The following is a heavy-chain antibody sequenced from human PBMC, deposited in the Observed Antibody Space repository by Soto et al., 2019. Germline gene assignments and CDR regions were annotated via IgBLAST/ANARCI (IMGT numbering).Heavy chain of an antibody. V-gene: IGHV1-18*01. Sequence: GASVKVSCKASGYTFTSYAMRWVRQAPGQGLEWMGWISAYNGNTNYAQKLQGRVTMTTDTSTSTAYMELRSLRSDDTAVYYCARVPFDFWSGSTVDYWGQGTLVTVSS. CDR2: ISAYNGNT. J-gene: IGHJ4*02. D-gene: IGHD3-3*01. CDR3: ARVPFDFWSGSTVDY. CDR1: GYTFTSYA.